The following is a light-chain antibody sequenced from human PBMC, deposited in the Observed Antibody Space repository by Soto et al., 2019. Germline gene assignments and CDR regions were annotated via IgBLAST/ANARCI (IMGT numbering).Light chain of an antibody. CDR1: QTISSW. CDR2: DAS. Sequence: IQMTQSPSTLSASVGDRVTISCRASQTISSWLAWYQQKPGKAPKLLIYDASSLESGVPSRFGGSGSGTEFTLSISSLQPDDFAIYYCQEYNSYSGTFGPGTKVDI. CDR3: QEYNSYSGT. V-gene: IGKV1-5*01. J-gene: IGKJ1*01.